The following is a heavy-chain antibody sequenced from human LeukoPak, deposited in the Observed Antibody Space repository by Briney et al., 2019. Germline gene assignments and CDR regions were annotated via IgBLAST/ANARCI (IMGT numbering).Heavy chain of an antibody. CDR2: IYPGDSDT. CDR1: GYSFTSYW. J-gene: IGHJ5*02. Sequence: GESLKISCKGSGYSFTSYWIGWVRQLPGKGLEWMGIIYPGDSDTRYSPSFQGQVTISADKSINTAYLQWSSLKAADTAMYYCATSRANWFDPWGQGTLVTVSS. CDR3: ATSRANWFDP. V-gene: IGHV5-51*01.